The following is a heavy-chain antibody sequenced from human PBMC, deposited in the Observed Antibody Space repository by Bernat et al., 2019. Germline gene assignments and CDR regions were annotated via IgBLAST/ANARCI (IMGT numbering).Heavy chain of an antibody. D-gene: IGHD4-17*01. CDR3: AKDYGDDPFDY. Sequence: EVQLLESGGGLVPPGGSLRLSCAASGFTFSSYAMSWVRQAPGKGSEWVLAISGSGGSTYYADSVKGRFTIARDNSKNTLCLQMNSLRAEDTAVYYCAKDYGDDPFDYWGQGTLVTVSS. V-gene: IGHV3-23*01. CDR2: ISGSGGST. J-gene: IGHJ4*02. CDR1: GFTFSSYA.